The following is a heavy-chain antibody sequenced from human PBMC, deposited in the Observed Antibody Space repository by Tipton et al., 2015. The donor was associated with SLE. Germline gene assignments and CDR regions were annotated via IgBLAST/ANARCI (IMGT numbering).Heavy chain of an antibody. Sequence: SLRLSCTASGFTFNNVWMNWVRQAPGKGLEWIGRIKTKTEGATTSYIAPVKGRFIISRDDSQSTLYLQMNDLKTEDTAVYFCTSRIRTTNDYWGQGTLVTVPS. CDR2: IKTKTEGATT. V-gene: IGHV3-15*01. D-gene: IGHD4-11*01. J-gene: IGHJ4*02. CDR1: GFTFNNVW. CDR3: TSRIRTTNDY.